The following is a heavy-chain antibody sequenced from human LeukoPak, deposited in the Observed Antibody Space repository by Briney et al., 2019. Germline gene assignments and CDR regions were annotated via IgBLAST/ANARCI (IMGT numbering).Heavy chain of an antibody. D-gene: IGHD3-10*01. J-gene: IGHJ4*02. V-gene: IGHV4-39*07. CDR2: IYYSGST. Sequence: PSETLSLTCTVSGGSISSSSYYWGWIRQPPGKGLEWIGSIYYSGSTYYNPSLKSRVTISVDTSKNQFSLKLSSVTAADTAVYYCARDAPRGAIDNWGQGTLVTVSS. CDR1: GGSISSSSYY. CDR3: ARDAPRGAIDN.